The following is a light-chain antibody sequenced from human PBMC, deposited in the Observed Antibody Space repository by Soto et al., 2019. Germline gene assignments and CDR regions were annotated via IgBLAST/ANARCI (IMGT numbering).Light chain of an antibody. V-gene: IGKV1-5*03. J-gene: IGKJ1*01. Sequence: DIQMTPSPSSLSASVEARVIITCRASQSISNHLNWYQQKPGKAPKLLIYKASTLKSGVPSRFSGSGSGTEFTLTISSLQPDDFATYYCQHYNSYSEAFGQGTKVDI. CDR1: QSISNH. CDR2: KAS. CDR3: QHYNSYSEA.